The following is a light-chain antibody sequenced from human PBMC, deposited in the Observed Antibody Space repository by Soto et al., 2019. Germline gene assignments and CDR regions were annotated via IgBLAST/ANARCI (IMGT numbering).Light chain of an antibody. CDR2: GAS. J-gene: IGKJ3*01. Sequence: EIVMTQSPATLSVSPGERATLSCRASQSVSSNLAWYQQKPGQAPRLLIYGASTRATGIPARFSGSGSGTEFHLTNSRLQSEAVAVYYRQQYNNWPLTFGPGTKVDIK. CDR3: QQYNNWPLT. V-gene: IGKV3-15*01. CDR1: QSVSSN.